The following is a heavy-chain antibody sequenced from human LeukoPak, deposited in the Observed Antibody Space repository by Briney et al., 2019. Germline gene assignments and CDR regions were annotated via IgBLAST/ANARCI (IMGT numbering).Heavy chain of an antibody. D-gene: IGHD2-2*02. CDR3: ARGLDYCSSTSCYRGGIWFDP. Sequence: GASVKVSCKASGYTFTSYVISWVRQAPGQGLEWMGWISAYNGNTNYAQKLQGRVTMTTDTSTSTAYMELRSLRSDDTAVYYCARGLDYCSSTSCYRGGIWFDPWGQGTLVTVSS. V-gene: IGHV1-18*01. J-gene: IGHJ5*02. CDR2: ISAYNGNT. CDR1: GYTFTSYV.